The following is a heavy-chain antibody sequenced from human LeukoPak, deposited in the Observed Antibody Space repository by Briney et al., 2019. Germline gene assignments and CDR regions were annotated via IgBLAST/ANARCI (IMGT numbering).Heavy chain of an antibody. Sequence: SCKASGYTFTGYYMHWIRQAPGKGLEWIGYIYYNGETNCNPSLKSRVTISVDTSKNQFSLKLSSVTAADTAVYYCARGRDGYKYGAFDIWGQGTMVTVSS. CDR2: IYYNGET. CDR1: GYTFTGYY. CDR3: ARGRDGYKYGAFDI. D-gene: IGHD5-24*01. V-gene: IGHV4-59*01. J-gene: IGHJ3*02.